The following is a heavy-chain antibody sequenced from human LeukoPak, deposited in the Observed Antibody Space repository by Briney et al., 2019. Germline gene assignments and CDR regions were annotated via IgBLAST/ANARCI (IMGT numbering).Heavy chain of an antibody. CDR3: AKELYGNPSGY. Sequence: GGSLRLSCAASGFTFSDYYMTWIRQAPGKGLEWVSYISSRSSYTKYADSVEGRFTISRDNAKNTLFLQMSSLRAGDTALYYCAKELYGNPSGYWGQGTRVTVSS. J-gene: IGHJ4*02. CDR1: GFTFSDYY. D-gene: IGHD2-8*01. V-gene: IGHV3-11*05. CDR2: ISSRSSYT.